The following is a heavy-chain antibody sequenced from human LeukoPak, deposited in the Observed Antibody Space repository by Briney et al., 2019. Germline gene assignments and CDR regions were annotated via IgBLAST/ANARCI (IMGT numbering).Heavy chain of an antibody. D-gene: IGHD3-9*01. J-gene: IGHJ5*02. CDR2: IYHSGST. Sequence: PGGSLRLSCAASGFTVSSNYMSWVRQPPGKGLEWIGSIYHSGSTYYNPSLKSRVTISVDTSKNQFSLKLSSVTAADTAVYYCARENIRYFDWSNSRGWFDPWGQGTLVTVSS. CDR3: ARENIRYFDWSNSRGWFDP. CDR1: GFTVSSNY. V-gene: IGHV4-38-2*01.